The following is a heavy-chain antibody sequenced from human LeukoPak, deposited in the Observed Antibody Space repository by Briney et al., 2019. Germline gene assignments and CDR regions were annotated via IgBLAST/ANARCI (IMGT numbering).Heavy chain of an antibody. CDR1: GGTFSSYA. Sequence: ASVKVSCKASGGTFSSYAISWVRQAPGQGLEWMGGIIPIFGTANYAQNFQGRVTITTDESTSTAYMELSSLRSEDTAVYYCARVAHMMTYIDYWGQGTLVTVSS. CDR2: IIPIFGTA. V-gene: IGHV1-69*05. J-gene: IGHJ4*02. D-gene: IGHD3-16*01. CDR3: ARVAHMMTYIDY.